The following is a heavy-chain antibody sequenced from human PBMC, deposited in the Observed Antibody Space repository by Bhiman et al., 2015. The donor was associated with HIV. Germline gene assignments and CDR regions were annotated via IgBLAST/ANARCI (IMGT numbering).Heavy chain of an antibody. Sequence: QVHLVESGGGVVQPGGSLRLSCAASGFTFSSYAMHWVRQAPGKGLEWVAVISYDGSNKYYADSVKGRFTISRDNSKNTLYLQMNSLRAEDTAVYYCARDDYYDSSGYLVWWGQGTLVTVSS. V-gene: IGHV3-30-3*01. CDR2: ISYDGSNK. CDR1: GFTFSSYA. D-gene: IGHD3-22*01. J-gene: IGHJ4*02. CDR3: ARDDYYDSSGYLVW.